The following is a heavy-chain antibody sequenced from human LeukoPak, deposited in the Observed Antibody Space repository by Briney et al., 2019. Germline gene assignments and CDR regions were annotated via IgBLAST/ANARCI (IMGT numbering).Heavy chain of an antibody. CDR2: IYSAGST. CDR1: GFTVSSNH. D-gene: IGHD3-10*01. V-gene: IGHV3-66*01. Sequence: GGSLRLSCVASGFTVSSNHMNWVRQAPGKGLEWVSIIYSAGSTYYEEYVKGRFTISRDNSKNTLYLQMNSLRAEDTAVYYCARVLYGSGNYFDYWGQGTLVTVSS. CDR3: ARVLYGSGNYFDY. J-gene: IGHJ4*02.